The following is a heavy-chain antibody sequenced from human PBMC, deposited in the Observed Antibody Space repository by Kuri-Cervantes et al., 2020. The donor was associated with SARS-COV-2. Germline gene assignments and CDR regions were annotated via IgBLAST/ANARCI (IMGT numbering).Heavy chain of an antibody. CDR3: AKMQQLVLLDY. Sequence: GGSLRLSCAAYGFTFSSYAMSWVRQAPGKGLEWVAVISYDGSNKYYADSVKGRFTISRDNSKNTLYLQMNSLRAEDTAVYYCAKMQQLVLLDYWGQGNRVNVSS. V-gene: IGHV3-30*18. CDR1: GFTFSSYA. CDR2: ISYDGSNK. J-gene: IGHJ4*02. D-gene: IGHD6-13*01.